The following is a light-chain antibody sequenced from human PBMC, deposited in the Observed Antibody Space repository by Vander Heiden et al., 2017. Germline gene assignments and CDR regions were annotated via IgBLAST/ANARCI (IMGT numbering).Light chain of an antibody. V-gene: IGKV1-5*03. CDR2: EAS. J-gene: IGKJ1*01. CDR3: QHFASYSWT. Sequence: IENTQSPSTLPASVGDSVTITSRASQTFMRWLAWYQQKPGEAPNLLISEASSLESGVPSRFSGSGSGTEFTLTISSLQPDDSATYYCQHFASYSWTFGQGTKVEI. CDR1: QTFMRW.